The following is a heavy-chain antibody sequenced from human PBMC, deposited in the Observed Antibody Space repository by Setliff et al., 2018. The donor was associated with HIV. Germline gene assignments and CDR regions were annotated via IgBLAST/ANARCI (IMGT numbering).Heavy chain of an antibody. CDR2: MQHSGST. J-gene: IGHJ4*02. CDR1: GYSISSGYY. Sequence: SETLSLTCAVSGYSISSGYYWGWIRQPPGKGLEWIGEMQHSGSTNYNPSLKSRVTISVDTSKNQFSLKLSSVTAADTAVYYCARRPQWLGHYFDYWGQGTLVTVSS. V-gene: IGHV4-38-2*01. CDR3: ARRPQWLGHYFDY. D-gene: IGHD6-19*01.